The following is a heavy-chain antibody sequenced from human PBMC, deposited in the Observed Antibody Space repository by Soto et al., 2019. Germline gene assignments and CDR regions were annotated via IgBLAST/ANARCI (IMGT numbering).Heavy chain of an antibody. CDR1: GFTFSSYG. D-gene: IGHD4-17*01. CDR3: AKHYGSLDY. J-gene: IGHJ4*02. V-gene: IGHV3-30*18. Sequence: QVQLVESGGGVVQPGRSLRLSCAASGFTFSSYGMHWVRQAPGKGLEWVEVISYDGSNKYYADSVKGRFTISRDNSKNTLYLQMNSLRAEDTAVYYCAKHYGSLDYWGQGTLVTVSS. CDR2: ISYDGSNK.